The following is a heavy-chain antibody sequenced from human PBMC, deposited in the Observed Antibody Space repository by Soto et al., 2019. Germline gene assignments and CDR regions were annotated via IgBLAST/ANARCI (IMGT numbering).Heavy chain of an antibody. Sequence: ETLSLTCPVSGGSINSSRYYWGWIRQAPGKGREWIGNLHHSGNTYYNPSLTSRVTISVDKSKNQFSLRLTSVTAADTAVYYCARHGPGSDPSLWGQGTLVTVS. V-gene: IGHV4-39*01. J-gene: IGHJ4*02. CDR2: LHHSGNT. D-gene: IGHD3-10*01. CDR1: GGSINSSRYY. CDR3: ARHGPGSDPSL.